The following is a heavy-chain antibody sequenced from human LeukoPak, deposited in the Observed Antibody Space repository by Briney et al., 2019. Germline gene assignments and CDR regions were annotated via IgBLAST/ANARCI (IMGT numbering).Heavy chain of an antibody. V-gene: IGHV3-23*01. Sequence: SGGSLRLSCVASGFTFSTYAMVWVRQAPGKGLEWVSAMTRDGRTFYADSVQGRVTISRDNSKNTLYLQMSSLGAEDTADYFCANGGVAEPNPHFYLDFWGTGTTVTVSS. J-gene: IGHJ6*03. D-gene: IGHD2-15*01. CDR1: GFTFSTYA. CDR2: MTRDGRT. CDR3: ANGGVAEPNPHFYLDF.